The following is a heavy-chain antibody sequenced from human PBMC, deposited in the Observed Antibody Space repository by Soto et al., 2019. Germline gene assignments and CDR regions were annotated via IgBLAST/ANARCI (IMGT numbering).Heavy chain of an antibody. J-gene: IGHJ4*02. CDR3: ARGLVGATTAFDY. Sequence: PWGSLRLSCATSGFTVSSSYMSWVRQAPGKGLEWVSTIYTPGSTYYADSVKGRFTISRDNSKNTLYLQMNSLRAEDTAVYYCARGLVGATTAFDYWGQGTLVTVSS. CDR2: IYTPGST. V-gene: IGHV3-53*01. CDR1: GFTVSSSY. D-gene: IGHD1-26*01.